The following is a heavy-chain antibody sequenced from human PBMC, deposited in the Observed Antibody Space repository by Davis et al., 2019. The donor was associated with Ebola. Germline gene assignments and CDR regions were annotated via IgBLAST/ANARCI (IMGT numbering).Heavy chain of an antibody. Sequence: SETLSLTCTVSGGSISSYYWSWIRQPPGKGLEWIGYIYYSGSTNYNPSLKSRVTISVDTSKNQFSLKLSSVTAADTAVYYCARAAGPADYWGQGTLATVSS. V-gene: IGHV4-59*12. CDR1: GGSISSYY. CDR2: IYYSGST. J-gene: IGHJ4*02. D-gene: IGHD1-14*01. CDR3: ARAAGPADY.